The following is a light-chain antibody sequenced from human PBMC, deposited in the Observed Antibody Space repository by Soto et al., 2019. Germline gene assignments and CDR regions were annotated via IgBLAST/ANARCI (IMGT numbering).Light chain of an antibody. CDR1: QSVIRN. Sequence: EIVMTQSPDTQCVSPVARATLSGRASQSVIRNLAWFQQKPGQARRLLIYGASTRVTGVPARFSGSGSGTEFTLTISSLQSEDVALYYCQLYHYWPRWVGPGTKVEI. CDR3: QLYHYWPRW. V-gene: IGKV3-15*01. J-gene: IGKJ1*01. CDR2: GAS.